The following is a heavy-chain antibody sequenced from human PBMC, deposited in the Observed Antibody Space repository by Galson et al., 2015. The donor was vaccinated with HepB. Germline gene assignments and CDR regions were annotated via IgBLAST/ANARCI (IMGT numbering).Heavy chain of an antibody. J-gene: IGHJ5*02. D-gene: IGHD3-10*01. CDR2: ISAYNGGT. Sequence: SVKVSCKASGYTFTSYGISWVRQAPGQGLEWMGWISAYNGGTNYAQKFQGWVTMTRDTSISTAYMELSRLRSDNTAVYYCARGGLWFGELAPWGKGTLVTVSS. CDR3: ARGGLWFGELAP. V-gene: IGHV1-18*01. CDR1: GYTFTSYG.